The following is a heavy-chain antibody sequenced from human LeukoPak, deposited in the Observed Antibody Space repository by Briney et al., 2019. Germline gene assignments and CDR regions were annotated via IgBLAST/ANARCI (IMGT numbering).Heavy chain of an antibody. CDR1: GGSISSDGYY. CDR2: IYYSGNT. D-gene: IGHD6-6*01. CDR3: ARGRSSYYYGMDV. V-gene: IGHV4-31*03. Sequence: SETLSLTCTVSGGSISSDGYYWSWIRQLPGKGLEWIGFIYYSGNTYYNPSLKSRVTISVDTSKNQFSLKLSSVTAADTAVYYCARGRSSYYYGMDVWGQGTTVTVSS. J-gene: IGHJ6*02.